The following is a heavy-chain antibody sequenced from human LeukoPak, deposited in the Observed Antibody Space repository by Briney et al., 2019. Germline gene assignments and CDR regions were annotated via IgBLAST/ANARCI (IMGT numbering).Heavy chain of an antibody. CDR1: GFTFSTYW. CDR3: ARGSGSYSGGMDV. J-gene: IGHJ6*02. D-gene: IGHD3-10*01. V-gene: IGHV3-74*01. Sequence: GGSLRLSCAASGFTFSTYWMHWVRQAPGKGLVWVSRINPDGTTTSYADSVKGRFTISRDNAKDTVYLQMNSLRAEDTAVYYCARGSGSYSGGMDVWGQGTTVTVSS. CDR2: INPDGTTT.